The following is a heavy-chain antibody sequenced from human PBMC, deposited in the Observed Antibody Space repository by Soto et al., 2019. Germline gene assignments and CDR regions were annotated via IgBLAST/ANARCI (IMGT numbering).Heavy chain of an antibody. CDR2: INPNSGGT. V-gene: IGHV1-2*04. D-gene: IGHD2-2*01. CDR3: ARGTPPGSPYYYYYGMDV. J-gene: IGHJ6*02. Sequence: ASVKVSCKASGYTITGYYMHWVRQAPGQGLEWMGWINPNSGGTNYAQKFQGWVTMTRDTSISTAYMELSRLRSDDTAVYYCARGTPPGSPYYYYYGMDVWGQGTTVTVSS. CDR1: GYTITGYY.